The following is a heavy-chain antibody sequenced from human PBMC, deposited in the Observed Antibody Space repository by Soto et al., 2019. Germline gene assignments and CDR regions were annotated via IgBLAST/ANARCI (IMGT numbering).Heavy chain of an antibody. Sequence: LSLTCTVSGGSISSYYWSWIRQPPGKGLEWIGYIYYSGSTNYNPSLKSRVTISVDTSKNQFSLKLSSVTAADTAVYYCASGVRLRWNQPHYYYMDVWGKGTTVTVSS. J-gene: IGHJ6*03. CDR1: GGSISSYY. CDR3: ASGVRLRWNQPHYYYMDV. V-gene: IGHV4-59*08. CDR2: IYYSGST. D-gene: IGHD4-17*01.